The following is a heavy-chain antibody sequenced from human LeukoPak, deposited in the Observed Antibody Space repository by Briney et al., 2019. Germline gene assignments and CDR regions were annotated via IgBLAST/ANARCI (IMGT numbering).Heavy chain of an antibody. CDR2: IGSRSSTI. Sequence: GGSLRLSCAASGFPFSNAWMSWFRQAPGKGLEWVSFIGSRSSTIYYADSVKGRFTISRDNAKNSLYLQMNSLRDEDTAVYYCARNFDSWGQGTLVTVSS. V-gene: IGHV3-48*02. CDR1: GFPFSNAW. CDR3: ARNFDS. J-gene: IGHJ4*02.